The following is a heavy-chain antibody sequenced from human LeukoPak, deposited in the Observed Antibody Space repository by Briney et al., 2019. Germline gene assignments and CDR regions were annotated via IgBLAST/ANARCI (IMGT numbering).Heavy chain of an antibody. CDR2: IYRSGST. D-gene: IGHD4-17*01. J-gene: IGHJ4*02. Sequence: SETLSLXCTVSGYSISSAYYWGWIRQPPGKGLEWIGSIYRSGSTYYNTSLKSRVTISVDTSNNQLSLKLSSVTAADTAVYYCARDNTVITGFDYWGQGTLVTVSS. CDR3: ARDNTVITGFDY. V-gene: IGHV4-38-2*02. CDR1: GYSISSAYY.